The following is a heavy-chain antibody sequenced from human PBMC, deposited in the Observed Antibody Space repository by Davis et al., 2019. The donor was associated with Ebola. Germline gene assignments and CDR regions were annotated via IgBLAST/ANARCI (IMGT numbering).Heavy chain of an antibody. V-gene: IGHV1-46*01. CDR1: GYTFISYY. Sequence: ASVKVSCKASGYTFISYYMHWVRQAPGQGLEWMGIINPSGGSTSYEQKFQGRVIMTRDTSTSTVYMELSSLRSEDTAVYYCAREKWQWLEHWGQGTLVTVSS. CDR2: INPSGGST. CDR3: AREKWQWLEH. J-gene: IGHJ4*02. D-gene: IGHD6-19*01.